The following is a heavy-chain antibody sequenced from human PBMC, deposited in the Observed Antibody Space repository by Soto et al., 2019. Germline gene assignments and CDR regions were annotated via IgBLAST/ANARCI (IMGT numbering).Heavy chain of an antibody. CDR2: ISGSGGST. V-gene: IGHV3-23*01. J-gene: IGHJ4*02. Sequence: EVQLLESGGGLVQPGGSLRLSCAASGFTFSSYAMSWVRQAPGKGLEWVSAISGSGGSTYYADSVKGRFTISRDNSKNTLYLQMNSLRAEDTAVYYCAKDSNVLRFLEWLSPYFDYWGQGTLVTVSS. CDR3: AKDSNVLRFLEWLSPYFDY. CDR1: GFTFSSYA. D-gene: IGHD3-3*01.